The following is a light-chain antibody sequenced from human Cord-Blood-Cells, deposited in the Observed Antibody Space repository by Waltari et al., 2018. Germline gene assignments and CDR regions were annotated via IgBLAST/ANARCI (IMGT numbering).Light chain of an antibody. J-gene: IGLJ3*02. CDR1: SRDVGSYNI. V-gene: IGLV2-23*01. Sequence: QSALTQPASVSGSPGQSITISCTGTSRDVGSYNIVSWYQQHPGKAPKLMIYEGSKRPSGGSNRFSGSKSGNTASLTISGLQAEDEADYYCCSYAGSSTWVFGGGTKLTVL. CDR2: EGS. CDR3: CSYAGSSTWV.